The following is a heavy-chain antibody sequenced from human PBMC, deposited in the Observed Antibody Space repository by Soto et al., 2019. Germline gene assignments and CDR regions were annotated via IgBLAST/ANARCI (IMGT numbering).Heavy chain of an antibody. Sequence: SETLSLTCTVSGGSISSYYWSWIRQPPGKGLEWIGYIYYSGSTNYNPSLKSRVTISVDTSKNQFSLKLSSVTAADTAVYYCARATGDYDYWGQGTLVTVSS. CDR2: IYYSGST. V-gene: IGHV4-59*01. J-gene: IGHJ4*02. CDR3: ARATGDYDY. CDR1: GGSISSYY. D-gene: IGHD4-17*01.